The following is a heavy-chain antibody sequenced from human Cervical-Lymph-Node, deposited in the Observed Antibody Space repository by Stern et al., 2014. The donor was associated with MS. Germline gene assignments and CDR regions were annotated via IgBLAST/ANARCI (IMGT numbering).Heavy chain of an antibody. CDR2: ILSNYEK. V-gene: IGHV2-26*01. D-gene: IGHD6-13*01. CDR1: GFSLRNARMG. Sequence: QVTLRESGPVLVKPTETLTLTCTVSGFSLRNARMGVSWIRQPPGKALEWLAHILSNYEKTYSTSLKGRLTISKDTSKSQVVLTMTHMDPVDTATYYCARMMQHLAGDAFDIWGQGTVVTVSS. CDR3: ARMMQHLAGDAFDI. J-gene: IGHJ3*02.